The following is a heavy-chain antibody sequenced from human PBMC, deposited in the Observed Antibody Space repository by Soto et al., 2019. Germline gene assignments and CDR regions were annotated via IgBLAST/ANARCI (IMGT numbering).Heavy chain of an antibody. CDR1: GFTFSSYA. CDR2: ISGSGGST. J-gene: IGHJ4*02. V-gene: IGHV3-23*01. Sequence: GGSLRLSCAASGFTFSSYAMSWVRQAPGKGLEWVSAISGSGGSTYYADSVKGRFTISRDNSKNTLYLQMNSLRAEDTAVYYGAKAPDIVVVPAAMHFDYWGQGTLVTVSS. D-gene: IGHD2-2*01. CDR3: AKAPDIVVVPAAMHFDY.